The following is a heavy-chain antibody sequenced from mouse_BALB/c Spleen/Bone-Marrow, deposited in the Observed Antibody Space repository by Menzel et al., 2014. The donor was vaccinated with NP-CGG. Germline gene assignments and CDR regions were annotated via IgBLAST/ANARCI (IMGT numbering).Heavy chain of an antibody. J-gene: IGHJ4*01. CDR3: ARQRDGSYAMDY. D-gene: IGHD2-3*01. CDR2: ISSGGSYT. V-gene: IGHV5-9-3*01. CDR1: GFTFSSYA. Sequence: EVKLVESGGGLVKPGGSLKLSCAASGFTFSSYAMSWVRQTPEKRLEWVATISSGGSYTYYPDSVKGRFTISRDNAKNTLYLQMSSLRSEDTAMYYCARQRDGSYAMDYWGQRTSVTDSS.